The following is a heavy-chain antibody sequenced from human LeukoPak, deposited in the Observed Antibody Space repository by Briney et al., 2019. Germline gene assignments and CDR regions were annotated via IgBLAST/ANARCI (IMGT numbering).Heavy chain of an antibody. J-gene: IGHJ6*03. V-gene: IGHV3-30*02. CDR2: IRYDGSNK. Sequence: GGSLRLSCAASGFTFSSYGMHWVRQAPGKGLEWVAFIRYDGSNKYYADSVKGRFTISRDNSKNTLYLQMNSLRAEDTAVYYCAKGSRFLEWLNYYYMDVWGKGTTVTVSS. CDR3: AKGSRFLEWLNYYYMDV. D-gene: IGHD3-3*01. CDR1: GFTFSSYG.